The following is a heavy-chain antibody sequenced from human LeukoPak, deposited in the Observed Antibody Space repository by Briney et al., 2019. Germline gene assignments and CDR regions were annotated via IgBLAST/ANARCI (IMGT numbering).Heavy chain of an antibody. Sequence: PGGSLRLSCAASGFTFSSYGMHWVRQAPGKGLEWVGVISYDGSNKQYGDSVKGRFTISRDNSKNTLYLEMNSLRAEDTAVYYCARDLRSSSWSQLDYWGQGTLVTVSS. CDR1: GFTFSSYG. V-gene: IGHV3-30*03. J-gene: IGHJ4*02. CDR3: ARDLRSSSWSQLDY. D-gene: IGHD6-13*01. CDR2: ISYDGSNK.